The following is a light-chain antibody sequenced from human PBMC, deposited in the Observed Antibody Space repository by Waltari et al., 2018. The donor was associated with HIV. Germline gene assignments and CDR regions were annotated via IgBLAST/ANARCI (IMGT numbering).Light chain of an antibody. V-gene: IGLV1-40*01. CDR1: SSNIGAGYD. CDR2: ANI. Sequence: QSVLTQPPSVSGAPGQRVTISCTGSSSNIGAGYDVHWYQQLPGTAPKLLIYANINRPSGVPDRFSGSKSGTSASLAISGLRSEDEADYFCAAWDDSRKVFGGGTKLTVL. CDR3: AAWDDSRKV. J-gene: IGLJ3*02.